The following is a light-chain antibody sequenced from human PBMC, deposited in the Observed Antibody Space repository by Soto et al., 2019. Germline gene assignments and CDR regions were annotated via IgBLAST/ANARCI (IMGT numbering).Light chain of an antibody. CDR3: QSYNDWPFT. Sequence: EIVMTQSPATLSVSPGERVTLSCRASESLSTYLAWYQQKPGQAPRLLIYGASTKATGIPARFSGSGSATDFTLTISSLQSVDFAVYYCQSYNDWPFTFGQGTKVDIK. CDR2: GAS. V-gene: IGKV3-15*01. CDR1: ESLSTY. J-gene: IGKJ2*01.